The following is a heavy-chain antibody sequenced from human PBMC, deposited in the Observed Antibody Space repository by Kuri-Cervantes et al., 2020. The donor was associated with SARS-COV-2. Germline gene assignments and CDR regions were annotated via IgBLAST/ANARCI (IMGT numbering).Heavy chain of an antibody. CDR2: FDPEDGET. V-gene: IGHV1-24*01. J-gene: IGHJ4*02. Sequence: ASVKVSCKVSGYTLTELSMHWVRQAPGKGLEWMGGFDPEDGETIYAQKFQGRVTMTEDTSTDTAYMELSRLRSDDTAVYYCARITMVQGVIAYFDYWGQGTLVTVSS. D-gene: IGHD3-10*01. CDR1: GYTLTELS. CDR3: ARITMVQGVIAYFDY.